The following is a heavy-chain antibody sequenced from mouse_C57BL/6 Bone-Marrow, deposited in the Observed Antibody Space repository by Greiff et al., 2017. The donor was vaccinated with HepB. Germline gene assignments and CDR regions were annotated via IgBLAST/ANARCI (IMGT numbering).Heavy chain of an antibody. CDR1: GFTFSDYY. Sequence: EVKLVESGGGLVQPGGSLKLSCAASGFTFSDYYMYWVRQTPEKRLEWVAYISNGGGSTYYPDTVKGRFTISRDNAKNTLYLQMSRLKSEDTAMYYCARGGGLGIDYGGQGTTLTVSS. CDR2: ISNGGGST. J-gene: IGHJ2*01. V-gene: IGHV5-12*01. CDR3: ARGGGLGIDY. D-gene: IGHD4-1*01.